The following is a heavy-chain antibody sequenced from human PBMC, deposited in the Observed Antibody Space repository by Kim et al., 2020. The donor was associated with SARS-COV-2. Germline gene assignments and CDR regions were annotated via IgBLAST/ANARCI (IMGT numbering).Heavy chain of an antibody. CDR3: ARFPNWGFSSSGWLAY. CDR1: GYTFTSYG. J-gene: IGHJ4*02. Sequence: ASVKVSCKASGYTFTSYGISWVRQAPGQGLEWMGWISAYNGNTNYAQKLQGRVTMTTDTSTSTAYMELRSLRSDDTAVYYCARFPNWGFSSSGWLAYWGQGTLVTVSS. V-gene: IGHV1-18*01. D-gene: IGHD6-19*01. CDR2: ISAYNGNT.